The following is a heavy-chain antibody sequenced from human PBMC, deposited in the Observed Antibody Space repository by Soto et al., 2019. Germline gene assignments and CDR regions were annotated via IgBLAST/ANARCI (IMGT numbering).Heavy chain of an antibody. CDR2: IKNKVDGGIT. V-gene: IGHV3-15*01. CDR3: TTNDAFDI. J-gene: IGHJ3*02. Sequence: GGSLRLSCAASGFTFSNVWMSWVRQAPGKGLEWVGRIKNKVDGGITDYAAPVKGRFTISRDDSKTTLYLQMSSLKIEDTAVYFCTTNDAFDIWGQGTLVTVSS. CDR1: GFTFSNVW.